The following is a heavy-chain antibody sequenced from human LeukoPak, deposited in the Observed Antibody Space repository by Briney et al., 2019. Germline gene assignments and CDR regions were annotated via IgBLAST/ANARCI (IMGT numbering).Heavy chain of an antibody. CDR1: GGSISSYY. D-gene: IGHD3-10*01. Sequence: SETLSLTCTVSGGSISSYYWGWIRQPPGKGLEWIGSIYYSGSTYYNPSLKSRVTISVDTSKNQFSLKLSSVTAADTAVYYCARLPRTMVRGAEIYYFDYWGQGTLVTVSS. V-gene: IGHV4-39*01. CDR2: IYYSGST. CDR3: ARLPRTMVRGAEIYYFDY. J-gene: IGHJ4*02.